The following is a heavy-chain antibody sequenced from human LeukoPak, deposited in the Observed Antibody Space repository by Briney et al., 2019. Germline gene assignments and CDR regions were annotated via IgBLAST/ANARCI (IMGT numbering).Heavy chain of an antibody. CDR1: GGSISSSDW. Sequence: SGTLSLTCAVSGGSISSSDWWSWVRQPPGKGLEWIGEINHSGSTNYNPSLKSRVTISVDTSKNQFSLRLNSVTAADTAVYYCARHDSSHDAFDIWGQGTMVTVSS. V-gene: IGHV4-4*02. CDR2: INHSGST. CDR3: ARHDSSHDAFDI. D-gene: IGHD3-22*01. J-gene: IGHJ3*02.